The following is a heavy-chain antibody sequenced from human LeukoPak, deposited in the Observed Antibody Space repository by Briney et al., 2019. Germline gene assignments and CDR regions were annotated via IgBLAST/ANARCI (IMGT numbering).Heavy chain of an antibody. J-gene: IGHJ4*02. V-gene: IGHV4-4*02. CDR2: IHRAGRT. Sequence: SETLSLTCAVSGVSISSSEWWIWVRQPPGQGLEWIGEIHRAGRTRYNPSLKGRVTISMDYSKNQFSLKLTSVTAADTAIYYCGKTDNPIDYWGPGSLVTVSS. CDR1: GVSISSSEW. CDR3: GKTDNPIDY.